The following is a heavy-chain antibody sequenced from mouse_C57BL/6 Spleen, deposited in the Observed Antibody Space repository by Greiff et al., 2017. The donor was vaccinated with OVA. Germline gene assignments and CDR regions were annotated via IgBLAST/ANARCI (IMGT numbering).Heavy chain of an antibody. CDR3: TRDDYGYYAMDY. J-gene: IGHJ4*01. V-gene: IGHV5-9-1*02. CDR2: ISSGGDYI. CDR1: GFTFSSYA. D-gene: IGHD1-1*02. Sequence: EVKLMESGEGLVKPGGSLKLSCAASGFTFSSYAMSWVRQTPEKRLEWVAYISSGGDYIYYADTVKGRFTIYRDNARNTQYLQMSSLKSENTAMYYCTRDDYGYYAMDYWGQGTSVTVSS.